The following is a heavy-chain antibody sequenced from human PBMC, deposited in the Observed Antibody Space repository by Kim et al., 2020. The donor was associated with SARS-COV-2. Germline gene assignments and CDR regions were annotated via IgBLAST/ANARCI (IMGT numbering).Heavy chain of an antibody. CDR2: ISGSGSKT. CDR3: AKDGGGCLTSGLYYFDY. J-gene: IGHJ4*02. Sequence: GGSLRLSCAASGFTFTDYAMSWVRQAPGKGLEWVSAISGSGSKTYYADSVKGRFTISRDNSKDTLYLQMSSLRAEDTTVYYCAKDGGGCLTSGLYYFDYWGQGTRVTVSS. V-gene: IGHV3-23*01. CDR1: GFTFTDYA. D-gene: IGHD3-16*01.